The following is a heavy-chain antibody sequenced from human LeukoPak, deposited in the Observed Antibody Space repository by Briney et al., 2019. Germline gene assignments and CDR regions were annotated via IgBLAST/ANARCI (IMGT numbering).Heavy chain of an antibody. CDR2: IYHSGST. V-gene: IGHV4-4*02. J-gene: IGHJ5*02. CDR1: GGSIRSSNW. Sequence: SGTLSLTCAVSGGSIRSSNWWSWVRQSPGKGLEWIGEIYHSGSTNYNPSLKSRVTMSVDTSKKQFSLELSSVTAADTAVYYCARLLTTVTTRWFDTWGQGTLVTVSS. CDR3: ARLLTTVTTRWFDT. D-gene: IGHD4-11*01.